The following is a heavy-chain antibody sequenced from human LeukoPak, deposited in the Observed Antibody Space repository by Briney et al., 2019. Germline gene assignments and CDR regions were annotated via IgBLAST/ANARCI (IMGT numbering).Heavy chain of an antibody. Sequence: GGSLTLTCAVSGFTLSSGGYSWVRQAPGKGLEWVANIKQDGSEKYYVDSVKGRFAISRDNAKNSLYLQMNRTKAEDTGVYSCARNGVGRHESFDYWGQGTLVTVSS. J-gene: IGHJ4*02. V-gene: IGHV3-7*05. CDR3: ARNGVGRHESFDY. CDR2: IKQDGSEK. D-gene: IGHD2-8*01. CDR1: GFTLSSGG.